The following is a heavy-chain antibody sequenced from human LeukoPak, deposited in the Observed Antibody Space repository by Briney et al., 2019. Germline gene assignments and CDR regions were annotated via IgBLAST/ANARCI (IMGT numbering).Heavy chain of an antibody. CDR1: GFTFSNAW. CDR3: TTGIDGAFDI. D-gene: IGHD5-24*01. V-gene: IGHV3-15*01. CDR2: IKSKADGGTT. J-gene: IGHJ3*02. Sequence: GGSLRLSCAASGFTFSNAWMSWVRQALGKGLEWVGRIKSKADGGTTDYAAPAKGRFTISRDDSKNTLYLQMNSLKTEDTAVYYCTTGIDGAFDIWGQGTMVTVSS.